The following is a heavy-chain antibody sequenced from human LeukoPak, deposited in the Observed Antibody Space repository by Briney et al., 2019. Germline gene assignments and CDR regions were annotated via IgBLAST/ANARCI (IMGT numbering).Heavy chain of an antibody. V-gene: IGHV1-46*01. CDR1: GYTFTSYY. CDR3: AREPLAAAGPVPFDY. J-gene: IGHJ4*02. Sequence: GASVKVSCKASGYTFTSYYMHWVRQAPGQGLEWMGIINPSGGSTSYAQKFQGRVTMTRDTSTSTVYMELSSLRSEDTAVYYCAREPLAAAGPVPFDYWGQGTLVTVSS. D-gene: IGHD6-13*01. CDR2: INPSGGST.